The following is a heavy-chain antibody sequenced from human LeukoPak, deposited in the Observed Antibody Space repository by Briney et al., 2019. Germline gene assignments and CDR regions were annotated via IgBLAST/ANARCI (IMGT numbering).Heavy chain of an antibody. D-gene: IGHD3-22*01. CDR2: IYYSGST. Sequence: SETLSLTCAVYGGSFSGYYWSWIRQPPGKGLEWIGYIYYSGSTNYNPSLKSRLTISVDTSKNQFSLKLSSVTAADTAVYYCARDSGLNWFDPWGQGTLVTVSS. J-gene: IGHJ5*02. CDR3: ARDSGLNWFDP. CDR1: GGSFSGYY. V-gene: IGHV4-59*01.